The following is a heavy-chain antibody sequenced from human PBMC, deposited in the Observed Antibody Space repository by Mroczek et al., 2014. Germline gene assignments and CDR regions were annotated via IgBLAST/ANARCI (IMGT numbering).Heavy chain of an antibody. V-gene: IGHV4-4*07. CDR1: GGSISSYY. J-gene: IGHJ3*02. D-gene: IGHD2-15*01. CDR2: IYTSGST. Sequence: QVQLQESGPGLVKPSETLSLTCTVSGGSISSYYWSWIRQPAGKGLEWIGRIYTSGSTNYNPSLKSRVTMSVDTSKNQFSLKLSSVTAADTAVYYCARYCSGGSCYSDAFDIWGQGTMVTVSS. CDR3: ARYCSGGSCYSDAFDI.